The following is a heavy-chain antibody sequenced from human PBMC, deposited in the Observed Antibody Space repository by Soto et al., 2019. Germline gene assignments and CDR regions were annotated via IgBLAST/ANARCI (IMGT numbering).Heavy chain of an antibody. CDR2: ISGSAGTT. Sequence: SLRLSCAASGFTFSNYEMNWVRQAPGKGLEWVSSISGSAGTTYYADTVKGRFTISRDNAKNSLYLQMNSLRAEDTAVCYCARVRYGSENYYKLDYWGQGTLVTVSS. CDR1: GFTFSNYE. CDR3: ARVRYGSENYYKLDY. J-gene: IGHJ4*02. V-gene: IGHV3-48*03. D-gene: IGHD3-10*01.